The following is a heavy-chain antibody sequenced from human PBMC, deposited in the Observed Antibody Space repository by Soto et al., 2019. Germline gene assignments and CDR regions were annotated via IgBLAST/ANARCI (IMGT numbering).Heavy chain of an antibody. CDR1: GGSISSYY. CDR2: IYYSGST. CDR3: ARQSTYYDYIWGSYRTENAFDI. J-gene: IGHJ3*02. Sequence: PSETLCLTCTVSGGSISSYYWSWIRQPPGKELEWIGYIYYSGSTNYNPSLKSRVTISVDTSKNQFSLKLSSVTAADTAVYYCARQSTYYDYIWGSYRTENAFDIWGQGTMVTVSS. V-gene: IGHV4-59*08. D-gene: IGHD3-16*02.